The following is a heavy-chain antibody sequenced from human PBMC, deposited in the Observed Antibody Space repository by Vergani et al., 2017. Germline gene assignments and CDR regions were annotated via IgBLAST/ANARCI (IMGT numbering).Heavy chain of an antibody. V-gene: IGHV4-30-2*01. CDR2: IYHSGST. J-gene: IGHJ4*02. CDR3: ARGGGSNFVPFDY. Sequence: QLQLQESGSGLVKPSQTLSLTCAVSGGSISSGGYSWSWIRQPPGKGPEWIGYIYHSGSTYYNPSLTSRVTISVDTSKNQFSLKLSSVTAADTAVYYCARGGGSNFVPFDYWGQGTLVTVSS. CDR1: GGSISSGGYS. D-gene: IGHD1-26*01.